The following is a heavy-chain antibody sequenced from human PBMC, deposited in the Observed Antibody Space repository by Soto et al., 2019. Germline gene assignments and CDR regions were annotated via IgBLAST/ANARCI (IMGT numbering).Heavy chain of an antibody. Sequence: GXSVKVSCKASAGTFSSYAISWVRQAPGQGLEWMGGIIPIFGTANYAQKFQGRVTITADKSTSTAYMELSSLRSEDTAVYYCARHCGGDCYSYHYYYYYGMDVWGQGTTVTASS. D-gene: IGHD2-21*02. CDR3: ARHCGGDCYSYHYYYYYGMDV. J-gene: IGHJ6*02. CDR1: AGTFSSYA. V-gene: IGHV1-69*06. CDR2: IIPIFGTA.